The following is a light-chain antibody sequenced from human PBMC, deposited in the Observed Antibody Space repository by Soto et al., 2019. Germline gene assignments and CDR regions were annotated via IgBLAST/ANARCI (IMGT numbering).Light chain of an antibody. CDR3: CSYAGSSTWV. CDR2: EVS. V-gene: IGLV2-14*01. CDR1: SSDVGGYDY. Sequence: QSVLTQPASVSGSPGQSITISCTGTSSDVGGYDYVSWYQQHPGKAPKLMIYEVSRRPSGVSTRFSGSKSGNTASLTISGLQAEDEADYYCCSYAGSSTWVFGGGTKVTVL. J-gene: IGLJ3*02.